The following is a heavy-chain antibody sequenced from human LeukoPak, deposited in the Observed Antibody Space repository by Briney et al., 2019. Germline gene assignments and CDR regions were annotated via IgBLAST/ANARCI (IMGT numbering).Heavy chain of an antibody. CDR3: GLDYYYGSGTRGYYYGMDV. V-gene: IGHV1-69*13. Sequence: ASVRVSCKASVGTFRSYAISWVRQAPGQGVEWMGGIIPILGTANYAQKFQGRVTITADESTSTAYMELSSLRSEDTAVYYCGLDYYYGSGTRGYYYGMDVWGEGTTVTVSS. CDR2: IIPILGTA. D-gene: IGHD3-10*01. J-gene: IGHJ6*04. CDR1: VGTFRSYA.